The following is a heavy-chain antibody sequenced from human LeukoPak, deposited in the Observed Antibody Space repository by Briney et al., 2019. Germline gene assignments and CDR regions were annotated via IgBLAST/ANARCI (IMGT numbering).Heavy chain of an antibody. V-gene: IGHV1-3*04. CDR2: INTGNGNT. Sequence: ASVKVSCKASGYTFTSYAMHWVRQAPGQRLEWMGWINTGNGNTQYSQKFQGRVTFTRDTSANTAYMELSSLRSEDTAVYYCASVDYGDYWGQGTLGTASS. CDR1: GYTFTSYA. CDR3: ASVDYGDY. D-gene: IGHD4-17*01. J-gene: IGHJ4*02.